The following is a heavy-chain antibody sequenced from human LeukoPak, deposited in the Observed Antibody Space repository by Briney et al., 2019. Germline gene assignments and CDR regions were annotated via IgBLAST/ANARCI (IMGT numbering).Heavy chain of an antibody. V-gene: IGHV4-39*07. D-gene: IGHD4-17*01. CDR2: IYYSGST. Sequence: SETLSLTCTVSGDSISSNTYYWGWIRQPPGKGLEWIGSIYYSGSTYYNPSLKSRVTISVDTSKNQFSLKLSSVTAADTAVYYCASGPAGEHFDSWGQGTLVTVSS. CDR3: ASGPAGEHFDS. CDR1: GDSISSNTYY. J-gene: IGHJ4*02.